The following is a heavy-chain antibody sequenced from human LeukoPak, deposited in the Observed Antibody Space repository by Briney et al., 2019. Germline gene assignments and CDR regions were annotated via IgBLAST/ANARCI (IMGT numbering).Heavy chain of an antibody. Sequence: GGSLRLSCAVSAITLSNYGMSWVRHAPGKGLEWVAGLSGSGAGTIYADSVQGRFTISRGHPKNTLYLPMNSLSAEDTAVYFCAKRGVVIRVFLVGFHKEAYYFDSWGQGALVTVSS. J-gene: IGHJ4*02. V-gene: IGHV3-23*01. CDR3: AKRGVVIRVFLVGFHKEAYYFDS. CDR2: LSGSGAGT. D-gene: IGHD3-10*01. CDR1: AITLSNYG.